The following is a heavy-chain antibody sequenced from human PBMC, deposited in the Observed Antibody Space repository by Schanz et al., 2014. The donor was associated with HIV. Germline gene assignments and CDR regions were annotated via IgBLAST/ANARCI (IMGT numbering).Heavy chain of an antibody. J-gene: IGHJ4*02. CDR2: ISHDGSNK. CDR1: GFTFSSYG. Sequence: QVHLVESGGGVVQPGRSLRLLCVVSGFTFSSYGMHWVRQAPGKGLEWVAVISHDGSNKYYGDSVKGRFIISRDNAKKSLFLQMNSLRDEDTAVYYCARAGAHWTSCFDYWGQGTLVSVSS. CDR3: ARAGAHWTSCFDY. V-gene: IGHV3-30*03. D-gene: IGHD1-1*01.